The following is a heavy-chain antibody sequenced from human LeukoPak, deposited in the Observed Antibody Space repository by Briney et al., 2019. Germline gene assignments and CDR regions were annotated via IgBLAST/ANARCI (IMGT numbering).Heavy chain of an antibody. Sequence: PGGSLRLPCAVSGFTVSSNYMSWVRQAPGKGLEWVSVIYSGGSTSYADSVKGRFTISRGNSKNTLYLQMNTLRAEDTAVYYCASALRPFGYWGQGTLVTVSS. CDR2: IYSGGST. J-gene: IGHJ4*02. D-gene: IGHD3-16*01. CDR3: ASALRPFGY. V-gene: IGHV3-53*01. CDR1: GFTVSSNY.